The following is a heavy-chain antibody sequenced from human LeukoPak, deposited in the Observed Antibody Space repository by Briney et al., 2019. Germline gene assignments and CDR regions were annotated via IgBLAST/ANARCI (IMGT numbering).Heavy chain of an antibody. J-gene: IGHJ5*02. CDR2: INSDGSST. Sequence: GGSLRLSCAASGFTFRTYWMHWVRQAPGKGLVWVSRINSDGSSTSYVDSVKGRFTISRDNSKNTLYLQMNSLRAEDTAVYYCAKEDSWGQGTLVTVSS. CDR1: GFTFRTYW. V-gene: IGHV3-74*01. CDR3: AKEDS.